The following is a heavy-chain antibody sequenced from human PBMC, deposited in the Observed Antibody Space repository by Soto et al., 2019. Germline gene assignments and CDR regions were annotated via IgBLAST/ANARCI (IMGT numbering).Heavy chain of an antibody. V-gene: IGHV5-51*01. D-gene: IGHD6-13*01. CDR2: IYPGDSDT. CDR3: AIFPPWDVPYSGSWYTDY. J-gene: IGHJ4*02. Sequence: GESLKISCKGSGYSFTSYWIGWVRQMPGKGLEWMGIIYPGDSDTRYSPSFQGQVTISADKSISTAYLQWSSLKASDTATYYRAIFPPWDVPYSGSWYTDYWGQGTLVTVSS. CDR1: GYSFTSYW.